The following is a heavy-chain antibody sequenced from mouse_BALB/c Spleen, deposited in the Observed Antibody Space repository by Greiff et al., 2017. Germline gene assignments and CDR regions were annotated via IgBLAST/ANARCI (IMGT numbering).Heavy chain of an antibody. V-gene: IGHV5-6-5*01. CDR3: ARGEGSWFAY. J-gene: IGHJ3*01. CDR1: GFTFSSYA. CDR2: ISSGGST. Sequence: EVKVVESGGGLVKPGGSLKLSCAASGFTFSSYAMSWVRQTPEKRLEWVASISSGGSTYYPDSVKGRFTISRDNARNILYLQMSSLRSEDTAMYYCARGEGSWFAYWGQGTLVTVSA.